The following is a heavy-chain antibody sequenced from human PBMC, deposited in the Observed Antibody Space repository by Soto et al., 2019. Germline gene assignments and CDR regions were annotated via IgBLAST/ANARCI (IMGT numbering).Heavy chain of an antibody. CDR1: GFTVSTNY. J-gene: IGHJ4*02. V-gene: IGHV3-53*01. CDR3: ARHTYGDYSTF. D-gene: IGHD4-17*01. Sequence: EVPLVESGGGLIQPGGSLRLSCAASGFTVSTNYMTWVRQAPGKGLEWVSVLYSGGSTYYADSVKGRFTISRDNSKNTLYHQMDSLRDEDTAVYYCARHTYGDYSTFWGQGTLVTVSS. CDR2: LYSGGST.